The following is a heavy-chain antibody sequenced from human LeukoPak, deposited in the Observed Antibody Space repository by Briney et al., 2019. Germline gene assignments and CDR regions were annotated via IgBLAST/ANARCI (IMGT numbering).Heavy chain of an antibody. Sequence: GGSLRLPCAASAFAFSNHATSWVRQAPGKGLEWVSSISISGGTTYYADSVKGRFTISRENSKSTLYLQMNNLRADDTAVYYCANEIRPNDYWGQGTLVTVSS. CDR1: AFAFSNHA. J-gene: IGHJ4*02. CDR3: ANEIRPNDY. V-gene: IGHV3-23*01. CDR2: ISISGGTT. D-gene: IGHD4-17*01.